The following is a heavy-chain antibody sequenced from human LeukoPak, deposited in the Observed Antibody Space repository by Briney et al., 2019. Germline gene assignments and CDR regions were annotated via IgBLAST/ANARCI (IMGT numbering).Heavy chain of an antibody. CDR1: EFTVSRNY. Sequence: GGSLRLSCTASEFTVSRNYMLWVRQAPGKGLEWVSLIFSNGDTHYADSVKGRFTISRDTSKNTVSLQMNSLRVEDTTMYYCTRDQMNYWGQGTLVTVSS. CDR3: TRDQMNY. D-gene: IGHD5-24*01. CDR2: IFSNGDT. J-gene: IGHJ4*02. V-gene: IGHV3-53*01.